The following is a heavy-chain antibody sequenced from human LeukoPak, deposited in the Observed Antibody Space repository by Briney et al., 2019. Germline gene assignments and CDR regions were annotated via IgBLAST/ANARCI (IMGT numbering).Heavy chain of an antibody. Sequence: PSETLSLTCTVSGGSISSGDYYWSWIRQPPGKGLEWIGYIYYSGSTYYNPSLKSRVTISVDTSKNQFSLKLSSVTAADTAVYYCARDLVVYAAPSLDVFDIWGQGTMVTVFS. CDR2: IYYSGST. J-gene: IGHJ3*02. D-gene: IGHD2-8*02. CDR1: GGSISSGDYY. V-gene: IGHV4-30-4*08. CDR3: ARDLVVYAAPSLDVFDI.